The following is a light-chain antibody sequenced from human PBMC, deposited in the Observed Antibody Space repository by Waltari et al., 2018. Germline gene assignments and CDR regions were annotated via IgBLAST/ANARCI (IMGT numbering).Light chain of an antibody. CDR3: QVYGGSPLYS. J-gene: IGKJ2*03. CDR1: QSVSTSY. V-gene: IGKV3-20*01. Sequence: EIVLTQSPGTLSLSPGERATLSCRASQSVSTSYLAWYQQKPGQAPRLLIYGTSTRAAGIPDMFSGSGSGTDFTLTISRLEPEDFAVFYCQVYGGSPLYSFGQGTKLEIK. CDR2: GTS.